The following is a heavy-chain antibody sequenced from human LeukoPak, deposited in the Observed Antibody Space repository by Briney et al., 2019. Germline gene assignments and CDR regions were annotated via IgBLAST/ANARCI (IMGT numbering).Heavy chain of an antibody. CDR3: ARVGYYDSSGYYDFDY. J-gene: IGHJ4*02. CDR2: IIPIFGTA. Sequence: ASVKVSRKASGGTFSSYAISWVRQAPGQGLEWMGGIIPIFGTANYAQKFQGRVTITADESTSTAYMELSSLRSEDTAVYYCARVGYYDSSGYYDFDYWGQGTLVTVSS. CDR1: GGTFSSYA. V-gene: IGHV1-69*13. D-gene: IGHD3-22*01.